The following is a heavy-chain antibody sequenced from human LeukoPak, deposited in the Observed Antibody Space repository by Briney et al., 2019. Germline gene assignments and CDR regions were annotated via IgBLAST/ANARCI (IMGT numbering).Heavy chain of an antibody. D-gene: IGHD3-10*01. Sequence: GASVKVSCKASGYTFTNYAIHWVRQAPGQRLEWMGWINAGSGNTKYLQKFQGRVTITRDTSASTAYMELSSLRSKDTAVYYCARGGTLLWFGELDYWGQGTLVTVSS. CDR1: GYTFTNYA. CDR3: ARGGTLLWFGELDY. CDR2: INAGSGNT. V-gene: IGHV1-3*01. J-gene: IGHJ4*02.